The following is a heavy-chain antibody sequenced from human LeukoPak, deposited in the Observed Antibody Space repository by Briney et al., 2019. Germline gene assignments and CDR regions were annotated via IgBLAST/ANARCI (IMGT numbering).Heavy chain of an antibody. V-gene: IGHV4-30-4*01. J-gene: IGHJ4*02. CDR3: DRAAITMIVD. CDR2: IYYSGST. CDR1: GGSISSGDYY. Sequence: SETLSLTCTVSGGSISSGDYYWSWSRQPPGKGLEWIGYIYYSGSTYYNPSLKSRVTISVDTSKNQFSLKLSSVTAADTAVYYCDRAAITMIVDWGQGTLVTVS. D-gene: IGHD3-22*01.